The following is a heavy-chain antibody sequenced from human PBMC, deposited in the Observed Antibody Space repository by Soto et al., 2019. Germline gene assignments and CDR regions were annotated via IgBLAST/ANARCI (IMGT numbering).Heavy chain of an antibody. CDR2: IYHTGTT. D-gene: IGHD5-12*01. V-gene: IGHV4-30-2*01. Sequence: QLQLQESGSGLVKPSQTLSLTCAVSGGSISSGNYAWSWIQQPPGKALEWIGYIYHTGTTYYTPSLESRVTISVDRSKNQFSLKLSSVTAADTAVYYCATRDGYKSYFDNWGQGTLVAVSS. CDR1: GGSISSGNYA. J-gene: IGHJ4*02. CDR3: ATRDGYKSYFDN.